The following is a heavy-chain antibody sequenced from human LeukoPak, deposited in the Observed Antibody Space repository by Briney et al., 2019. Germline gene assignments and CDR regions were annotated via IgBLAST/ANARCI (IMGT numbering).Heavy chain of an antibody. CDR2: INAYNGDT. CDR3: ARGGIAAAGTDY. D-gene: IGHD6-13*01. Sequence: ASVKVSCKASGYTFINYAIHWVRQAPGQRLEWMGWINAYNGDTEYSQKLQGRVTITKDTSASTAYMDLSTLRSEDTAVYYCARGGIAAAGTDYWGQGTLVTVSS. J-gene: IGHJ4*02. V-gene: IGHV1-3*01. CDR1: GYTFINYA.